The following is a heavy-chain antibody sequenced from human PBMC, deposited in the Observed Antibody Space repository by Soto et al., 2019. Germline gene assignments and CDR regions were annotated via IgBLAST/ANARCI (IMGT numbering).Heavy chain of an antibody. D-gene: IGHD2-21*02. CDR3: ARSGVTGIVIPSHWFHP. V-gene: IGHV4-31*03. CDR2: ISSSGST. Sequence: PSETLSLTCTVSGDSIGGVGYWSWIRQFPGRGLEWIGCISSSGSTYYNPALNNRISLSLDTSQNQFSLKLLSVTAADTAIYYCARSGVTGIVIPSHWFHPWGQGTLVTVSS. CDR1: GDSIGGVGY. J-gene: IGHJ5*02.